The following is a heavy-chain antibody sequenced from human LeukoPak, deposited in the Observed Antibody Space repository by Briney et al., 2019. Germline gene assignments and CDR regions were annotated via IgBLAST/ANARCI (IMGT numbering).Heavy chain of an antibody. Sequence: PGGSLRLSCAASGFTFSSYGMSWVRQAPGKGLEWVSAISGSGGSTYYADSVKGRFTISRDNSKNTLYLQMNSLRAEDTAVYYCARAMAHHKWELLPPFDYWGQGTLVTVSS. CDR2: ISGSGGST. J-gene: IGHJ4*02. D-gene: IGHD1-26*01. CDR3: ARAMAHHKWELLPPFDY. CDR1: GFTFSSYG. V-gene: IGHV3-23*01.